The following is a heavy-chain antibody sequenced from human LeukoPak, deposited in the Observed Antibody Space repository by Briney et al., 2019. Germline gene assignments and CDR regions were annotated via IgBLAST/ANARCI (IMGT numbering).Heavy chain of an antibody. V-gene: IGHV3-23*01. D-gene: IGHD1-7*01. CDR1: GFTFSSSA. CDR2: ISASGGST. J-gene: IGHJ4*02. Sequence: GGSLRLSCAASGFTFSSSAMSWVRQVPGKGLEWVSGISASGGSTYYPGSVRGRFTISRDNSKNTIYLQMDSLRAEDTAIYYCARDYWWNYDYWGQGTLVTVSS. CDR3: ARDYWWNYDY.